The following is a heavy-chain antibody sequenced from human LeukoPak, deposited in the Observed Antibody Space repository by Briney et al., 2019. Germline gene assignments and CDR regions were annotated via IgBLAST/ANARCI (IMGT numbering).Heavy chain of an antibody. J-gene: IGHJ6*03. CDR1: NYSISSGYF. Sequence: SETLSLTCIVSNYSISSGYFWGWIRQPPGKGLEWIGSIYHSGSTYYNPSLKSRVTISVDTSKNQFSLKLSSVTAADTAVYYCARHLIRRDYSSGWSQSRYYYYYMDVWGKGTTVTISS. D-gene: IGHD6-19*01. CDR3: ARHLIRRDYSSGWSQSRYYYYYMDV. V-gene: IGHV4-38-2*02. CDR2: IYHSGST.